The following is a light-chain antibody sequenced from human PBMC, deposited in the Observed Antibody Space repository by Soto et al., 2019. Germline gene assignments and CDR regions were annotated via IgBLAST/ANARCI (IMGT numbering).Light chain of an antibody. Sequence: QSALTQPTSVSGSPGQSISISCTGTSNDSGDSNFVSWYRQYPGGAPKLLLYGVTYRPSGVSTRFSASKSGSTASLTISGLQADDEADYYCSSYTSLNTVIFGGGTKLTVL. CDR3: SSYTSLNTVI. V-gene: IGLV2-14*01. CDR1: SNDSGDSNF. CDR2: GVT. J-gene: IGLJ2*01.